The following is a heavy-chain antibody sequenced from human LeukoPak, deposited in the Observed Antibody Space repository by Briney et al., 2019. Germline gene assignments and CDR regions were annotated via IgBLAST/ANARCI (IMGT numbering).Heavy chain of an antibody. Sequence: SETLSLTCTVSGGSISNYYWSWIRQPPGKGLEWIGYIYYSGSTNYNPSLKSRVTISVDTSKNQFSLKLSSVTAADTAVYYCARTYYYDSRLERYYFDYWGQGTLVTVSS. V-gene: IGHV4-59*01. CDR1: GGSISNYY. D-gene: IGHD3-22*01. CDR2: IYYSGST. J-gene: IGHJ4*02. CDR3: ARTYYYDSRLERYYFDY.